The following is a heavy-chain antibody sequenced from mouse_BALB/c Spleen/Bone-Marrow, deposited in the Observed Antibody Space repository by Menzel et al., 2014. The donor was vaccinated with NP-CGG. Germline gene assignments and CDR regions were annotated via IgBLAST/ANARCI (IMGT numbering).Heavy chain of an antibody. CDR2: IDPSDSET. V-gene: IGHV1S126*01. CDR3: ARYDYGLDY. Sequence: VKLMESGPQLVRPGASVKISCKASGYSFTNYWMHWVKQRPGQGLEWIGMIDPSDSETRLNQKFKDKATLTADKSSITAYMQLSSPTSEDSAVYYCARYDYGLDYWGQDTTLTVSS. CDR1: GYSFTNYW. J-gene: IGHJ2*01. D-gene: IGHD2-4*01.